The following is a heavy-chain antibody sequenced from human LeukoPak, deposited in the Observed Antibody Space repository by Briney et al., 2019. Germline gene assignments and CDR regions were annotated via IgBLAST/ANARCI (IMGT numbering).Heavy chain of an antibody. Sequence: GGSLRLSCAASGFTFSSYAMHWVRQAPGKGLEWVAVISYDGSNKYYADSVKGRFTLSRENSKNTLYLQMNSVRAEDAAVFYCAKSRRLEYQLLSPFDYWGQGTLVTVSS. D-gene: IGHD2-2*01. CDR2: ISYDGSNK. CDR1: GFTFSSYA. J-gene: IGHJ4*02. CDR3: AKSRRLEYQLLSPFDY. V-gene: IGHV3-30*14.